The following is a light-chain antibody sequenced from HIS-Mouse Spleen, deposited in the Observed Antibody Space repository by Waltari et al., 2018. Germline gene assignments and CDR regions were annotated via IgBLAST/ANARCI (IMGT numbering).Light chain of an antibody. CDR3: QSADSSGTYV. V-gene: IGLV3-25*03. Sequence: SYELTQPPSVSVSPGQTARITCPGDALPTQYSYWYQQKPGQAPGLVIYKDSERPSGIPERFSGSSSGTTVTLTISGVQAEDEADYYCQSADSSGTYVFGTGTKVTVL. J-gene: IGLJ1*01. CDR2: KDS. CDR1: ALPTQY.